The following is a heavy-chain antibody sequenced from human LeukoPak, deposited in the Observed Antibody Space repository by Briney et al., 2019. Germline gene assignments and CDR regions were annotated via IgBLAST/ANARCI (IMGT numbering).Heavy chain of an antibody. CDR3: VSDHTGHDDY. D-gene: IGHD1-1*01. Sequence: PGGSLRLSCAASGFTFSTYWMHWVRQAAGKGLVWVSRINTDGTTTTYADSVKGRFTISRDNAKNTLHLQMNSLRVEDTAVYYCVSDHTGHDDYWGQGTLVTVSS. CDR2: INTDGTTT. V-gene: IGHV3-74*01. CDR1: GFTFSTYW. J-gene: IGHJ4*02.